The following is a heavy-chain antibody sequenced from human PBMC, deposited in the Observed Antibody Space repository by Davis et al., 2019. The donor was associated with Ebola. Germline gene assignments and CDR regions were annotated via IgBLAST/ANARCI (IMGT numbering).Heavy chain of an antibody. J-gene: IGHJ6*02. D-gene: IGHD4-17*01. CDR2: ISYDGSNK. V-gene: IGHV3-30-3*01. CDR3: ARQGAYDYGDYEYYYYGMDV. Sequence: GESLKISCAASGFTFSSYAMHWVRQAPGKGLEWVAVISYDGSNKYYADSVKGRFTISRDNAKNSLYLQMNSLRAEDTAVYYCARQGAYDYGDYEYYYYGMDVWGQGTTVTVSS. CDR1: GFTFSSYA.